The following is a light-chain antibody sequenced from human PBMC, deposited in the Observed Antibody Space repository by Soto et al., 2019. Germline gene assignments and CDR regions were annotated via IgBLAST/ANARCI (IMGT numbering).Light chain of an antibody. CDR1: SSDVGGYNY. CDR2: EVN. V-gene: IGLV2-14*01. CDR3: SSFTTSSTLVV. J-gene: IGLJ2*01. Sequence: QSALTQPRSVSGSPGQSVTISCTGTSSDVGGYNYVSWYQQHPGKAPKLMIYEVNNRPSGVSSRFSGSKSGNTASLTISGLQTEDEADYYCSSFTTSSTLVVFGGGTKLTVL.